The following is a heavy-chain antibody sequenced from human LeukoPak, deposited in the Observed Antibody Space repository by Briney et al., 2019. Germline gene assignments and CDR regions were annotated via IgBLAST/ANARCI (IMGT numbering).Heavy chain of an antibody. J-gene: IGHJ6*02. CDR3: ARDDVYGMDV. V-gene: IGHV3-30*03. CDR2: ISYDGSNK. CDR1: GFTFSRFG. Sequence: GGSLRLSCAASGFTFSRFGMNWVRQAPGKGLEWVAVISYDGSNKYYADSVKGRFTISRDNSKNTLYLQMNSLRAEDTAVYYCARDDVYGMDVWGQGTTVTVSS.